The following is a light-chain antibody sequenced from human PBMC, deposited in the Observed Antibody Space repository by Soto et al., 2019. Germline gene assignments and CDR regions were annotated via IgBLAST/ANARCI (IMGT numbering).Light chain of an antibody. CDR1: NSGIKS. CDR2: DDS. V-gene: IGLV3-21*02. J-gene: IGLJ1*01. CDR3: QVWDSSSDHDV. Sequence: SSELTQPPSVSVAPGQTARITCGGHNSGIKSVHWYQQKPGQAPVLVVSDDSDRPSGIPERFSGSNSGNTATLTISRVEAGDEADYYCQVWDSSSDHDVFGIGTKLTVL.